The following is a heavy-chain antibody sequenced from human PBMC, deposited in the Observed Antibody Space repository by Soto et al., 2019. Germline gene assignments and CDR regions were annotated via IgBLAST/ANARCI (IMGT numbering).Heavy chain of an antibody. D-gene: IGHD2-15*01. V-gene: IGHV4-31*03. Sequence: QVQLQESGPGLVKPSQTLSLTSTVSGGSISSGGYYWSWIRQHPGKGLEWIGYSYYSGSTYYNPSLKSRVTISVDTSKNQFSLKLSSVTAADTAVYYCARGPRGYCSGGSCSFDYWGQGTLVTVSS. CDR2: SYYSGST. CDR3: ARGPRGYCSGGSCSFDY. J-gene: IGHJ4*02. CDR1: GGSISSGGYY.